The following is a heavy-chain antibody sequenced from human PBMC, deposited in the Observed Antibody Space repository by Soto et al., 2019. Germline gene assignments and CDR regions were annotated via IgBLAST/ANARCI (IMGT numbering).Heavy chain of an antibody. V-gene: IGHV4-59*08. CDR2: IYYSRST. CDR3: ARALAGLRFGR. Sequence: PSETLSLTCTVSGGSISSYYWSWIRQPPGKGLEWIGYIYYSRSTNYNPSLKRRVTISVDTSKNHFSLKLSSVTAADKDVYYFARALAGLRFGRWCQGTLFNVSS. CDR1: GGSISSYY. J-gene: IGHJ5*02.